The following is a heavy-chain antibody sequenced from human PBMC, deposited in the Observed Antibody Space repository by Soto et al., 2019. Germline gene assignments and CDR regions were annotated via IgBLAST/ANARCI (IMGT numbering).Heavy chain of an antibody. CDR1: GFTFSSYG. CDR2: ISGSGDDT. Sequence: GGSLRLSCAASGFTFSSYGMSWVRQAPGKGLEWVSTISGSGDDTYYADSVKGRFTISRDHPKNTLYLEMNGLRAEDTAVYYCAKDEGSYDYVWGSYHNEXWGQGTLVTVSX. J-gene: IGHJ4*02. CDR3: AKDEGSYDYVWGSYHNEX. D-gene: IGHD3-16*02. V-gene: IGHV3-23*01.